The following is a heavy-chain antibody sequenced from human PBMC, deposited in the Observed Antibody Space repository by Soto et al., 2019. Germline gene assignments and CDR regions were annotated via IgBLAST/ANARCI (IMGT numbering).Heavy chain of an antibody. J-gene: IGHJ4*02. CDR2: ISYDGSNK. V-gene: IGHV3-30*18. D-gene: IGHD3-10*01. CDR1: GFTFSSYG. CDR3: AKDYFGSGSYYARFEY. Sequence: QVQLVESGGGVVQPGTSLRLSCAASGFTFSSYGMHWVRQAPGKGLEWVAVISYDGSNKYYADSVKGRFTISRDNSKNTLYLQMNTLRPEDTAVYYCAKDYFGSGSYYARFEYWGQGTLVTVSP.